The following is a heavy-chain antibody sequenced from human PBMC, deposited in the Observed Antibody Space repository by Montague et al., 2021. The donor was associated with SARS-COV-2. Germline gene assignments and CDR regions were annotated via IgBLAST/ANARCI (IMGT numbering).Heavy chain of an antibody. CDR2: ITASGDGT. CDR1: GFTFSSFA. J-gene: IGHJ3*02. V-gene: IGHV3-23*01. CDR3: AEGYSYGSHTFDI. Sequence: SLRLSCAVSGFTFSSFAVGWVRQAPGKGLEWVSTITASGDGTYYXDSVKGRFTISRDNSKNTLYLQMISLRAEDTAVYFCAEGYSYGSHTFDIWGQGTMVTVSS. D-gene: IGHD5-18*01.